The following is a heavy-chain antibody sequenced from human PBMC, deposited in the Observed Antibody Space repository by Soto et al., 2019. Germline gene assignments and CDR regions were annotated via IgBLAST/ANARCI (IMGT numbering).Heavy chain of an antibody. Sequence: VASAKVSCKASGAPFSSYTISSVRQAPGQGLEWMGRIISILGIANYAQRFQGRVTITADKSTSTAYMELSSLRSEDTAVYYCARGTSSWLDYWGQGTLVTVSS. D-gene: IGHD6-13*01. CDR3: ARGTSSWLDY. CDR2: IISILGIA. CDR1: GAPFSSYT. V-gene: IGHV1-69*02. J-gene: IGHJ4*02.